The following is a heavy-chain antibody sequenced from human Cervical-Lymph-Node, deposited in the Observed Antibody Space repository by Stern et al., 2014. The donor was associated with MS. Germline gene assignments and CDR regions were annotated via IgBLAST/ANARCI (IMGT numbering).Heavy chain of an antibody. Sequence: QVQLVQSGAEVKKPGASVKVSCKTSGYTFIDYFMHWVRQAPGQGLEWMGRINPNSGGTNYAQNFQGRVTMTRDTSISTAYMELSRLRSDDTAVYYCARGWVSGWYRVDYWGQGALVTVSS. V-gene: IGHV1-2*06. CDR2: INPNSGGT. J-gene: IGHJ4*02. D-gene: IGHD6-19*01. CDR1: GYTFIDYF. CDR3: ARGWVSGWYRVDY.